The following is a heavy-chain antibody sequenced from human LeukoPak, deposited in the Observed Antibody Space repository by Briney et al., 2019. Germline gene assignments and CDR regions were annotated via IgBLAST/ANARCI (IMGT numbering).Heavy chain of an antibody. D-gene: IGHD3-10*01. J-gene: IGHJ3*02. CDR1: GGTFNRHG. CDR3: AAEDFQVSHAFDI. CDR2: ISYDARNK. V-gene: IGHV3-30*02. Sequence: GGSLRLSCAASGGTFNRHGRHWRRQAPGKGREWGAFISYDARNKYYGDSVKGRFTISRDNSKSKLYLQMSSLRTEDTAVYFCAAEDFQVSHAFDIWGQGTMVTVSS.